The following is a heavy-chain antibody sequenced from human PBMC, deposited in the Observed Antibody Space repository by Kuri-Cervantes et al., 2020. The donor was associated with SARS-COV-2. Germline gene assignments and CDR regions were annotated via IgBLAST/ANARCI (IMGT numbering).Heavy chain of an antibody. D-gene: IGHD6-19*01. V-gene: IGHV4-59*05. Sequence: ESLKISWAASGFTFSSYEMNWIRQPPGKGLEWIGSIYYSWSTYYNPSLKSRVTISVDTSKNQFSLKLSSVTAADTAVYYCALLPKDSSGWYYFDYWGQGTLVTVSS. J-gene: IGHJ4*02. CDR1: GFTFSSYE. CDR2: IYYSWST. CDR3: ALLPKDSSGWYYFDY.